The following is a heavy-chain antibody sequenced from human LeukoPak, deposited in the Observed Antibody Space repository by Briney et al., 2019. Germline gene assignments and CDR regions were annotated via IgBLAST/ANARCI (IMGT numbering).Heavy chain of an antibody. CDR1: GXSISSSNW. J-gene: IGHJ4*02. CDR3: ARSYSSSWSHFDY. V-gene: IGHV4-4*02. D-gene: IGHD6-13*01. CDR2: IYHSGST. Sequence: SGTLSLTCAVSGXSISSSNWWSWVRQPPGKGLEWIGEIYHSGSTNYNPSLKSQVTISVDKSKNQFSLKLSSVTAADTAVYYCARSYSSSWSHFDYWGQGNLVTVSS.